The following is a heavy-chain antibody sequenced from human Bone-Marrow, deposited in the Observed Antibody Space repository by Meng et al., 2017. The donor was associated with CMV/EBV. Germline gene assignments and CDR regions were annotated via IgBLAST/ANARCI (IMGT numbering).Heavy chain of an antibody. CDR3: ARDSTSPGRWGY. Sequence: GESLKISWVASGVTVSANYMSWVRQAPGKGLEWVSVISYDGTTYYADSVKGRFTISRDSSKNMVFLQVNSLRAEDTAVYYCARDSTSPGRWGYFGQGTLVTVSS. J-gene: IGHJ4*02. CDR2: ISYDGTT. CDR1: GVTVSANY. D-gene: IGHD2-2*01. V-gene: IGHV3-53*01.